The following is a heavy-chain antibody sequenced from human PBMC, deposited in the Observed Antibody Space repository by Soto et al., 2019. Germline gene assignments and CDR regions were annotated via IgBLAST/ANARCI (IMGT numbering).Heavy chain of an antibody. J-gene: IGHJ2*01. Sequence: QVQLQQWGAGPLRPSETLSLTCGVSGGSFSGYYWAWIRQSPGKGLEWIGEINDRGSINYNPSLTSRVSISVDTSKNHYSLNLRSVTAADTAVYYCARESHDILTGPPWVWYFDLWGRGTLVTVSS. CDR3: ARESHDILTGPPWVWYFDL. CDR1: GGSFSGYY. D-gene: IGHD3-9*01. CDR2: INDRGSI. V-gene: IGHV4-34*01.